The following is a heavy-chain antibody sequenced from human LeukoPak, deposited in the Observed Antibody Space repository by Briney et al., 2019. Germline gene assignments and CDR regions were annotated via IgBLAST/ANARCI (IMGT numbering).Heavy chain of an antibody. Sequence: GASLRLSCAASGFTFSHYWMSWVRQAPGKGLEWLANIKQDGSEKYYVDSVKGRFTISRDNAKNSLYLQMNSQRAEDTAIYYCARDQGALDIWGQGTMVTVSS. V-gene: IGHV3-7*01. CDR1: GFTFSHYW. J-gene: IGHJ3*02. CDR3: ARDQGALDI. CDR2: IKQDGSEK.